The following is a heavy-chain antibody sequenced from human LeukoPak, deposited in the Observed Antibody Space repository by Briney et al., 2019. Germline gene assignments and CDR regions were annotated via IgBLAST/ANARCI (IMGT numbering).Heavy chain of an antibody. Sequence: PSQTLSLTCSVSGGSISSDDYCWNWIRQHPGKGLEWIGYIYYSGSTYYNPSLKSRVALSVDTSKNQFSLKLSSLTAADTAVYYCAKSREEIRGLDAFDIWGQGTMVTVSS. CDR1: GGSISSDDYC. CDR3: AKSREEIRGLDAFDI. CDR2: IYYSGST. V-gene: IGHV4-31*03. J-gene: IGHJ3*02. D-gene: IGHD5-24*01.